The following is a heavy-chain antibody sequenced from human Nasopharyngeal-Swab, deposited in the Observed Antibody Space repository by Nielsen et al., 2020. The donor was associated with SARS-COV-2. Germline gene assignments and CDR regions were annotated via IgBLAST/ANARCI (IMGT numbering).Heavy chain of an antibody. CDR1: GFTFSSYW. V-gene: IGHV3-7*01. Sequence: GESLKISCAASGFTFSSYWMSWVRQAPGKGLEWVANIKQDGSEKYYVDSVKGRFTISRDNAKNSLYLQMNSLRAEDTAVYYCARDTDSSGYYFGFDYWGQGTLVTVSS. CDR3: ARDTDSSGYYFGFDY. J-gene: IGHJ4*02. CDR2: IKQDGSEK. D-gene: IGHD3-22*01.